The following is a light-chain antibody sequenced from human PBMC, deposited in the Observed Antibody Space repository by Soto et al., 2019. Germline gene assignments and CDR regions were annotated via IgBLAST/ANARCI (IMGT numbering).Light chain of an antibody. J-gene: IGKJ5*01. Sequence: SPATVSLSTGERATLSCRASQSVTNFLAWYQQKPGQAPRLLIYGAFNRATGIPARFSGSGSGTDFTLTISSLEPEDSAVYYCQQRIVWPPVTFGQGTRL. CDR3: QQRIVWPPVT. CDR2: GAF. CDR1: QSVTNF. V-gene: IGKV3-11*01.